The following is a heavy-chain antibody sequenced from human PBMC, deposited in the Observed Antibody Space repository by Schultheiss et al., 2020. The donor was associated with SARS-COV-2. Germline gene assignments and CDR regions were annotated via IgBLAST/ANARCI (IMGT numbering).Heavy chain of an antibody. CDR3: ARAPTIFGVVKYAMDV. V-gene: IGHV3-48*02. D-gene: IGHD3-3*01. J-gene: IGHJ6*02. CDR2: ISSSSSTI. CDR1: GFTFSSYS. Sequence: GGSLRLSCAASGFTFSSYSMNWVRQAPGKGLEWVSYISSSSSTIYYADSVKGRFTISRDNAKNSLYLQMNSLRDEDTAVYYCARAPTIFGVVKYAMDVWGQGTTVTVSS.